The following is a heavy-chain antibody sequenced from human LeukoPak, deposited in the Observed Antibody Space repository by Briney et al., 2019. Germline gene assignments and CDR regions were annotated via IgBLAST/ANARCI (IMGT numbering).Heavy chain of an antibody. CDR2: INHSGST. D-gene: IGHD2-15*01. Sequence: SETLSLTCSVSGYSISRAYSWGWVRPPPGKGLEWIGEINHSGSTNYNPSLKSRVTISVDTSKNQFSLKLSSVTAADAAVYYCARRSWYGFNYYYYYYMDVWGKGTTVTISS. CDR3: ARRSWYGFNYYYYYYMDV. CDR1: GYSISRAYS. V-gene: IGHV4-38-2*02. J-gene: IGHJ6*03.